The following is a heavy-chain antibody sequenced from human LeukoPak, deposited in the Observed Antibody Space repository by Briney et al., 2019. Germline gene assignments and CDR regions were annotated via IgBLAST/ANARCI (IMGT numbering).Heavy chain of an antibody. CDR3: ARSPYGDYFDY. CDR1: GGSISSGGYS. CDR2: IYHSGST. D-gene: IGHD4-17*01. J-gene: IGHJ4*02. Sequence: PSQTLSLTCAVSGGSISSGGYSWSWIRQPPEKGLEWIGYIYHSGSTYYNPSLKSRVTISVDTSKNRFSLKLSSVTAADTAVYYCARSPYGDYFDYWGQGTLVTVSS. V-gene: IGHV4-30-2*01.